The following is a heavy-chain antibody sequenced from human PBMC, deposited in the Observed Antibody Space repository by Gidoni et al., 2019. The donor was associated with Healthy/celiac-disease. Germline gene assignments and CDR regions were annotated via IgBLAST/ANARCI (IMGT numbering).Heavy chain of an antibody. CDR1: GFTFSSYG. Sequence: QVQLVESGGGVVQPGRSLRRSCAAYGFTFSSYGMPWVRQAPGNGLAWVAVIWYDGSHTYYADAVKGRFTISRDNSKNTLYLQMNSLRAEDTAVYYCAREADVYRKVIDYWGQGTLVTVSS. J-gene: IGHJ4*02. D-gene: IGHD4-4*01. CDR2: IWYDGSHT. CDR3: AREADVYRKVIDY. V-gene: IGHV3-33*01.